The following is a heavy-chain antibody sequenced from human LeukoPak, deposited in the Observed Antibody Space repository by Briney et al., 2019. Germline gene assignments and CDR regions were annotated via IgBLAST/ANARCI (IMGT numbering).Heavy chain of an antibody. CDR3: ARSYSSSSGVFYS. CDR2: VNANNGDT. CDR1: GNTFTGYY. V-gene: IGHV1-2*02. D-gene: IGHD6-6*01. J-gene: IGHJ4*02. Sequence: ASVKVSCKASGNTFTGYYIQWARQAPGQGLEWMGWVNANNGDTRYAQKFQGGVTMTRDTSISTTYMELSGLRSDDTAVYCCARSYSSSSGVFYSWGQGTLVTVSS.